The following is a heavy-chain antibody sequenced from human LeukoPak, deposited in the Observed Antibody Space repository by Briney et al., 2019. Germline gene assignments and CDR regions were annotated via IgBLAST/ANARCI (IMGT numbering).Heavy chain of an antibody. CDR3: ARDQGGSYDNWFDP. CDR2: IYYSGST. V-gene: IGHV4-59*01. J-gene: IGHJ5*02. CDR1: GGSISSYY. Sequence: SETLSLTCTVSGGSISSYYWSWIRQPPGKGLEWSGYIYYSGSTNYNPSLKSRVTISVDTSKNQFSLKLSSVTAADTAVYYCARDQGGSYDNWFDPWGQGTLVTVSS. D-gene: IGHD1-26*01.